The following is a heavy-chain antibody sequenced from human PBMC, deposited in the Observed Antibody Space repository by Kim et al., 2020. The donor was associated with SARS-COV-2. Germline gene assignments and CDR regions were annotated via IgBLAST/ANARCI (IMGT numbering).Heavy chain of an antibody. CDR3: ARADSSGYSFDY. J-gene: IGHJ4*02. Sequence: TDSVKGRFTSDRENYTNTLYLQMNSLRPEDPSVYYCARADSSGYSFDYWGQGTLVTVSA. D-gene: IGHD3-22*01. V-gene: IGHV3-30*10.